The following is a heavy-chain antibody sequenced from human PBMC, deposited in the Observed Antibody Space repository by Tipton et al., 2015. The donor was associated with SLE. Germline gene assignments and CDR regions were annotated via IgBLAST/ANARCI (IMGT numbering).Heavy chain of an antibody. CDR2: IIPMFGIA. CDR1: GGTFSSYS. V-gene: IGHV1-69*09. Sequence: QLVQSGAEVKKPGSSVKVSCKASGGTFSSYSISWVRQAPGQGLEWMGRIIPMFGIANYAQKFQGRATITADKSTSTAYMDLSSLRSEDTAVYYCARADYYDSSGYYSGSFDIWGQGTMVTVSS. D-gene: IGHD3-22*01. CDR3: ARADYYDSSGYYSGSFDI. J-gene: IGHJ3*02.